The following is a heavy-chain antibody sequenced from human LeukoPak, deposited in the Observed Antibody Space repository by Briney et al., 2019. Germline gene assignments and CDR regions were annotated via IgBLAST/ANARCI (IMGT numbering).Heavy chain of an antibody. D-gene: IGHD1-1*01. CDR1: GFTFSSFN. CDR2: IGTASDT. Sequence: GGSLRLSCAASGFTFSSFNMHWVRQPTGQGLEWVSTIGTASDTYYPGSVEGRFTPSRDNAKNSLHLQMNSLTAGDTAVYYCARGPPHGKYYYMDAWGKGTTVTVSS. J-gene: IGHJ6*03. V-gene: IGHV3-13*01. CDR3: ARGPPHGKYYYMDA.